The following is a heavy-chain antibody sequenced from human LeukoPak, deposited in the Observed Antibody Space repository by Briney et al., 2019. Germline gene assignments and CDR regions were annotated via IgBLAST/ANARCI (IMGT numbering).Heavy chain of an antibody. CDR3: ARDLPYDYVWGSYRQYGMDV. CDR1: GFTFSDYY. Sequence: PGGSLRLSCAASGFTFSDYYMSWIRQAPGKGLEWVSYISSSGSTIYYADSVKGRFTISRDNAKNSLYLQMNSLRAEDTAVYYCARDLPYDYVWGSYRQYGMDVWGQGTTVTASS. V-gene: IGHV3-11*01. CDR2: ISSSGSTI. D-gene: IGHD3-16*02. J-gene: IGHJ6*02.